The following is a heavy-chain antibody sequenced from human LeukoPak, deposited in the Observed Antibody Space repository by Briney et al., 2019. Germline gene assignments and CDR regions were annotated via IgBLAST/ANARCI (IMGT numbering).Heavy chain of an antibody. CDR3: TKYDTSVNFDY. V-gene: IGHV3-15*01. J-gene: IGHJ4*02. CDR1: GFTFTNAW. Sequence: GGSLRLSCVASGFTFTNAWMSWVRQAPGKGLEWVGHIKSKTDGGTTDYAAPVKGRFIISRDDSEHTLYLQMNSLKTDDTAVYYCTKYDTSVNFDYWGQGTLVTVSS. CDR2: IKSKTDGGTT. D-gene: IGHD3-22*01.